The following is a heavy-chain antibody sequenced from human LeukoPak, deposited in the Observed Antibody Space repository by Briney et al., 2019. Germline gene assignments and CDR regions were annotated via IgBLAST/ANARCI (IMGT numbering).Heavy chain of an antibody. CDR3: ANFPQTTVTGGGFDY. V-gene: IGHV3-23*01. J-gene: IGHJ4*02. Sequence: GGSLRLSCAASGFTFSSYAMSWVRQAPGKGLEWVSAISGSGGSTYYADSVKGRFTISRDSSKNTLYLQMNSLRAEDTAVYYCANFPQTTVTGGGFDYWGQGTLVTVSS. D-gene: IGHD4-17*01. CDR2: ISGSGGST. CDR1: GFTFSSYA.